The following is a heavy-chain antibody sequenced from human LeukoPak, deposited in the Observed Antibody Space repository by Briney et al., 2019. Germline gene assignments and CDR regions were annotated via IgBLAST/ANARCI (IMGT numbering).Heavy chain of an antibody. CDR1: GYTFTSFD. J-gene: IGHJ4*02. CDR3: ARAFYSSSSGGGNYFDY. Sequence: ASVKVSCTASGYTFTSFDINWGRQATGQGLEWMGYLNPNNGSTGYAQKFQGRVTMTRNTSRGTAYMEVNSLKSDDTAMYYCARAFYSSSSGGGNYFDYWGLGTMVTVSS. CDR2: LNPNNGST. D-gene: IGHD6-6*01. V-gene: IGHV1-8*01.